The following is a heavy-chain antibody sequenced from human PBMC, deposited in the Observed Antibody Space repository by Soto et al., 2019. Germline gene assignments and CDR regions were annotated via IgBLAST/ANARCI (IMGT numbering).Heavy chain of an antibody. Sequence: QVQLQESGPGLVKPSQTLSLTCTVSGDSISSSGYYWSWIRQHPGQGLEWIGYIYYSGSTYSNPSLKSRITMSVETSKNQFSLKLSSVTAADTAVYFWARGEWESYYQDYWGQGTLVTVSS. V-gene: IGHV4-31*03. CDR1: GDSISSSGYY. CDR2: IYYSGST. D-gene: IGHD1-26*01. CDR3: ARGEWESYYQDY. J-gene: IGHJ4*02.